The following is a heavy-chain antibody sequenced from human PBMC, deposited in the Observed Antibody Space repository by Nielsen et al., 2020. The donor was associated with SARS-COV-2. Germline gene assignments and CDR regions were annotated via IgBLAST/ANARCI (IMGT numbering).Heavy chain of an antibody. Sequence: GESLKISCAASGFTFSSYAMSWVRQAPGKGLEWVSAISGSGGSTYYADSVKGLFTIARDNSKNTLYLQMNSLRAEDTAVYYCAKDPYSSGWYWWGFDYWGQGTLVTVSS. CDR1: GFTFSSYA. V-gene: IGHV3-23*01. D-gene: IGHD6-19*01. J-gene: IGHJ4*02. CDR2: ISGSGGST. CDR3: AKDPYSSGWYWWGFDY.